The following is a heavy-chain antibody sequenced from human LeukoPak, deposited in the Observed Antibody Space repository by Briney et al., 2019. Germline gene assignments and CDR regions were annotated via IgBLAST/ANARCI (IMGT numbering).Heavy chain of an antibody. CDR3: AKDFSYLFYYYGMDV. CDR2: ISNDGLNT. Sequence: GGSLRLSCAASGFTMNNYGMNWIRQAPGKGLEWVASISNDGLNTYYTDSVKGRFTISRDNSKNTLYLQMNSLRAEDTAVYYCAKDFSYLFYYYGMDVWGQGTTVTVSS. D-gene: IGHD3-10*01. J-gene: IGHJ6*02. CDR1: GFTMNNYG. V-gene: IGHV3-30*18.